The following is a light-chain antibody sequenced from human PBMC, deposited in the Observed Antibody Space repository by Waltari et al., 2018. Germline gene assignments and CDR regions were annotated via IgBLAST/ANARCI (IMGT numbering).Light chain of an antibody. V-gene: IGKV1-39*01. Sequence: DIQMTQPPSSLSASVGDRVTITCRPSQSISNSLNWYQQKPGKAPKLLIYAASSLQSGVPSRISGSRSGTDFTLTISSLQPEDFATYYCQQSYSTPLTFGGGTSLEIK. CDR1: QSISNS. CDR2: AAS. CDR3: QQSYSTPLT. J-gene: IGKJ4*01.